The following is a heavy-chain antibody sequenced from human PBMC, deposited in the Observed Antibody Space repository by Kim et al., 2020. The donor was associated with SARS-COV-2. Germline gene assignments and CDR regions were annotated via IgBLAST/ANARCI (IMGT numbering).Heavy chain of an antibody. J-gene: IGHJ4*02. D-gene: IGHD4-17*01. Sequence: QKFQGRVTMTRDTSISTAYMELSRLRSDDTAVYYCAREWGMTTATTMLHYWGQGTLVTVSS. V-gene: IGHV1-2*02. CDR3: AREWGMTTATTMLHY.